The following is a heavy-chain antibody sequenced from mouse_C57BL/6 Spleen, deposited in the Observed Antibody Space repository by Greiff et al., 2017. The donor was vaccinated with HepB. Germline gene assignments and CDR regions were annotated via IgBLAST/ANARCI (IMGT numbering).Heavy chain of an antibody. D-gene: IGHD2-2*01. CDR2: IRLKSDNYAT. CDR1: GFTFSNYW. CDR3: TDGYESLAWFAD. Sequence: EVKLQESGGGLVQPGGSMKLSCVASGFTFSNYWMNWVRQSPEKGLEWVAQIRLKSDNYATHYAESVKGRFTISRDDSKSSVYLQMNNLRAEDTGIYYCTDGYESLAWFADWGQGTLVTVSA. J-gene: IGHJ3*01. V-gene: IGHV6-3*01.